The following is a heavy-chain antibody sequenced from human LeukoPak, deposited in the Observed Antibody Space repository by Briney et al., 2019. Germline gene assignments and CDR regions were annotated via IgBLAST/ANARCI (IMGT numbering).Heavy chain of an antibody. CDR1: GFTISTYW. J-gene: IGHJ4*02. CDR3: ARENTAVPGGDC. Sequence: PGGSLRLSCAASGFTISTYWMSWVRQAPGKGLEWLANIKQDGSEQYYVDSVKGRFAISRDNAKNSVYLQMNGLRAEDTAVYYCARENTAVPGGDCWGQGILVTVSS. V-gene: IGHV3-7*01. D-gene: IGHD5-18*01. CDR2: IKQDGSEQ.